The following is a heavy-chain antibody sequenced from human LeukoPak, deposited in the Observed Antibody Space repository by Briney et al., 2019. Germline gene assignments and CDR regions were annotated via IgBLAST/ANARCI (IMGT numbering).Heavy chain of an antibody. CDR3: ARHRRATGAFDI. V-gene: IGHV4-30-4*08. D-gene: IGHD2-15*01. CDR2: IYYSGST. CDR1: GGSISSGGYY. Sequence: PSQTLSLTCTVSGGSISSGGYYWSWIRQPQGKGLEWIGYIYYSGSTYYNPSLKSRVTISVDTSKNQFSPKLSSVTAADTAVYYCARHRRATGAFDIWGQGTMVTVSS. J-gene: IGHJ3*02.